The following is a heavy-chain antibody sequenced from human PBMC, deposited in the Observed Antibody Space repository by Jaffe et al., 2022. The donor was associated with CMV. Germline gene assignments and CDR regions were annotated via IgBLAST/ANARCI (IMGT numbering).Heavy chain of an antibody. CDR3: TKDVKQDGVYDLDY. V-gene: IGHV3-23*01. J-gene: IGHJ4*02. D-gene: IGHD5-12*01. CDR2: IWGDGTA. Sequence: EVQLLESGGGLVQPGESLRLSCAASGFTFSPFAMNWVRQAPGKGLEWVAVIWGDGTAFYAASVKGRFTISRDNSKNTLYLQMNDLRVDDTAVYYCTKDVKQDGVYDLDYWGQGTPVIVSS. CDR1: GFTFSPFA.